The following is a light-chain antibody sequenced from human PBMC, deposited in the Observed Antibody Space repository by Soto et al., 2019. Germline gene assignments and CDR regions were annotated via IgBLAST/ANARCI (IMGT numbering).Light chain of an antibody. CDR3: QQANSYPWR. V-gene: IGKV1-12*01. J-gene: IGKJ1*01. CDR2: GSS. CDR1: QGVSDW. Sequence: TQSREAWCSCGGDSVYITYLASQGVSDWVAWYQQKPGEAPKLLIYGSSSLLSGVPSRFSVTRSGTAFTLAIRSLHPEDFAPSYCQQANSYPWRVAQGTKVDIK.